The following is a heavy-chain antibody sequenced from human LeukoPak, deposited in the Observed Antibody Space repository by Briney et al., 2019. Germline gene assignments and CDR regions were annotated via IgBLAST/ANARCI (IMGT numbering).Heavy chain of an antibody. V-gene: IGHV4-34*01. CDR1: GGSFSGYY. Sequence: SSETLSLTCAVYGGSFSGYYWSWIRQPPGKGLEWSGEINHSGSTNYNPSLKSRVTISVDTSKNQFSLKLSSVTAADTAVYYCARRLSRITMVRGVINWFDPWGQGTLVTVSS. D-gene: IGHD3-10*01. CDR2: INHSGST. CDR3: ARRLSRITMVRGVINWFDP. J-gene: IGHJ5*02.